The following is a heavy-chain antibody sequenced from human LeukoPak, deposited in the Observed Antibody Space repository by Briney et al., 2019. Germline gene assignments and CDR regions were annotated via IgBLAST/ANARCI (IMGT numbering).Heavy chain of an antibody. Sequence: GGSLRLSCAASGFTVSSNYMSWVRQAPGKGLEWVSVIYSGGSTYYADSVKGRFTISRDNSKNTLYLQMNSLRAEDTAVYYCARFTYYDFWSYGGTFGYWGQGTLVTVSS. V-gene: IGHV3-66*02. CDR2: IYSGGST. D-gene: IGHD3-3*01. CDR3: ARFTYYDFWSYGGTFGY. CDR1: GFTVSSNY. J-gene: IGHJ4*02.